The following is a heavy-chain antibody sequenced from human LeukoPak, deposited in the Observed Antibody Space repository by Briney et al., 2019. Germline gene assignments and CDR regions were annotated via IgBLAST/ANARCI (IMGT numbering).Heavy chain of an antibody. D-gene: IGHD3-10*01. Sequence: SETLSLTCTVPGGSISSYYWSWIRQPPGKGLEWIGYIYYSGSTNYNPSLKSRVTISVDTSKNQFSLKLSSVTAADTAVYYCARLVRGRLDYWGQGTLVTVSS. J-gene: IGHJ4*02. CDR1: GGSISSYY. CDR2: IYYSGST. CDR3: ARLVRGRLDY. V-gene: IGHV4-59*01.